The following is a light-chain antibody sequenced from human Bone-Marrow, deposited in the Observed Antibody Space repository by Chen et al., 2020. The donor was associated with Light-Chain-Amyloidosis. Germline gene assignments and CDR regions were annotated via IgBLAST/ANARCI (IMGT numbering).Light chain of an antibody. Sequence: QSVLTQPASVSGSPGQSITITCTGTSSVVGNHDIVSWYQQHPGKAPKFLIYEVTKRPSGVSNRSSASRSGTTAYLKISGLQAENEAHYYCSSYTSRSTLVFGGGTKLTAL. CDR1: SSVVGNHDI. CDR2: EVT. CDR3: SSYTSRSTLV. V-gene: IGLV2-14*02. J-gene: IGLJ2*01.